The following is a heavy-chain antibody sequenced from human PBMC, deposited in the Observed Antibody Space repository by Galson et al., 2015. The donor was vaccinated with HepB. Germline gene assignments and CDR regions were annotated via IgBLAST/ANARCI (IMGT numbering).Heavy chain of an antibody. CDR1: GYNFADYW. D-gene: IGHD3-3*01. CDR2: IYPGGSDT. J-gene: IGHJ4*02. Sequence: QSGAEVKKPGESLKISCKVSGYNFADYWIGWVGQVPGKGLEWMGIIYPGGSDTRYSPSFQGQVTISVDKSISTAYLQWTSLKASDTAMYYCARQRFFDYWGQGTLVTVSS. CDR3: ARQRFFDY. V-gene: IGHV5-51*01.